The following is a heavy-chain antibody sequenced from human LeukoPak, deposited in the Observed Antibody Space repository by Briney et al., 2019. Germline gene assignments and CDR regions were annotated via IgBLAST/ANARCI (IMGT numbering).Heavy chain of an antibody. Sequence: SETLSLTCTVSGGSISSSSYYWGWIRQPPGKGVEWIGSIYYSGSTHYNPSLKSRVTISVDTSKNQFSLKLSSVTAADTAVYYCAGRLWRRDGYNLSAFDIWGQGTMVTVSS. CDR3: AGRLWRRDGYNLSAFDI. D-gene: IGHD5-24*01. CDR1: GGSISSSSYY. J-gene: IGHJ3*02. V-gene: IGHV4-39*01. CDR2: IYYSGST.